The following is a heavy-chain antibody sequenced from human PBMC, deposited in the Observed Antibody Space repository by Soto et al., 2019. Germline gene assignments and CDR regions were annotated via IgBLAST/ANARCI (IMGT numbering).Heavy chain of an antibody. CDR3: TRRASSSFYHFDF. V-gene: IGHV5-10-1*01. CDR1: GYSFTVYW. J-gene: IGHJ4*02. D-gene: IGHD2-2*01. Sequence: GESLKISCQASGYSFTVYWITWVRQMPGKGLEWMATIDPSDSYVDYSPSFRGHVTFSVDRSITTVHLQWNSLKASDSAMYFCTRRASSSFYHFDFWGQGALVTVSS. CDR2: IDPSDSYV.